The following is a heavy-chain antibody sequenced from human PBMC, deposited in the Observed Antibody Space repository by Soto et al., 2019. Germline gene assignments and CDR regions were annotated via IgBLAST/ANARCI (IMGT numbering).Heavy chain of an antibody. V-gene: IGHV1-8*01. Sequence: ASVKVSCKASGYTFTSYDINWVRQATGQGLEWMGWMNPNSGNTGYAQKFQGRVTMTRNTSISTAYMELSSLRSEDTAVYYCARGRSSVRYIAARPSPFDYWGQGTLVTVSP. CDR3: ARGRSSVRYIAARPSPFDY. CDR1: GYTFTSYD. J-gene: IGHJ4*02. D-gene: IGHD6-6*01. CDR2: MNPNSGNT.